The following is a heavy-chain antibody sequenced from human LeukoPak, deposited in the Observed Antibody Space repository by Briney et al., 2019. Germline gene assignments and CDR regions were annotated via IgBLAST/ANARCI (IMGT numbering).Heavy chain of an antibody. Sequence: PGGSLRLSCAASGFTFSSYAMHWVRQAPGKGLEWVAVISYDGSNKYYADSVKGRFTISRDNSKNTLYLQMNSLRAEDTAVYYCARGYSYRFDYWGQGTLVTVSS. J-gene: IGHJ4*02. V-gene: IGHV3-30-3*01. CDR3: ARGYSYRFDY. D-gene: IGHD5-18*01. CDR2: ISYDGSNK. CDR1: GFTFSSYA.